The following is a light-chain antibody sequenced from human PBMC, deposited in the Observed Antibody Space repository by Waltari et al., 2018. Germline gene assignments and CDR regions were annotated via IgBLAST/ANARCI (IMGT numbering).Light chain of an antibody. CDR3: SSYTSSSTWE. CDR1: SSDVGGYNY. Sequence: QSALTQPASVSGSPGQSITISCTGTSSDVGGYNYVSWYQQHPGKAPKLMIYDVSNRPSGVSNRFSCSKSGNTASLTISGLQAEDEADYYCSSYTSSSTWEFGGGTKLTVL. V-gene: IGLV2-14*01. J-gene: IGLJ3*02. CDR2: DVS.